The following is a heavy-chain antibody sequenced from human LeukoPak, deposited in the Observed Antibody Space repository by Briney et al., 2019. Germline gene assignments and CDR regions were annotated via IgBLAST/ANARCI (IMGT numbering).Heavy chain of an antibody. CDR3: AREDYYDSSGNDAFDI. V-gene: IGHV1-2*02. Sequence: ASVKVSCKASGYTFTGYYMHWVRQAPGQGLEWMGWINPNSGGTNYAQKFQGRVTMTRDTSISTAYMELSRLRSEDTAVYYCAREDYYDSSGNDAFDIWGQGTMVTVSS. CDR2: INPNSGGT. CDR1: GYTFTGYY. D-gene: IGHD3-22*01. J-gene: IGHJ3*02.